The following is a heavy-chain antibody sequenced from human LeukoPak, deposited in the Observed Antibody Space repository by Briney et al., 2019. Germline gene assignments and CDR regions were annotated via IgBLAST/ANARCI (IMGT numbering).Heavy chain of an antibody. CDR3: ARLRMGYYYYYMDV. CDR1: GGSFSGYY. Sequence: SETLSLTCAVYGGSFSGYYWSWIRQPPGKGLEWIGEINHSGSTNYNPSLKSRVTISVDTSKNQFSLKLSSVTAADTTVYYCARLRMGYYYYYMDVWGKGTTVTVSS. D-gene: IGHD4-17*01. J-gene: IGHJ6*03. CDR2: INHSGST. V-gene: IGHV4-34*01.